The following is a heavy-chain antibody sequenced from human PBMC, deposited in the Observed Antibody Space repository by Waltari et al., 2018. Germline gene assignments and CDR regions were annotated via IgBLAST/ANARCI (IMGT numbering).Heavy chain of an antibody. J-gene: IGHJ6*03. Sequence: QVQLQQWGAGLLKPSETLSLTCAVYGGSFSGYYWSWIRQPPGTGLEWIGEINHSGSTNYNPSLKSRVTISVDTSKNQFSLKLSSVTAADTAVYYCARGGYTRHYPYYYYYYMDVWGKGTTVTVSS. CDR2: INHSGST. D-gene: IGHD6-13*01. CDR3: ARGGYTRHYPYYYYYYMDV. V-gene: IGHV4-34*01. CDR1: GGSFSGYY.